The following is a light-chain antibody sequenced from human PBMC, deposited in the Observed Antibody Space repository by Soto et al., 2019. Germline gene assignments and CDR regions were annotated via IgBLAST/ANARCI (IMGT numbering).Light chain of an antibody. Sequence: IVLTQSPDTLSVSPGEIASLSCMASQSVSSSYLAWYQQKPGQAPRLLIYGASSRATGIPDRFSGSGSGTDFTLTISRLEPEDFAVYYCQFYGDPSKTFGQGTKVDIK. CDR2: GAS. J-gene: IGKJ1*01. CDR3: QFYGDPSKT. CDR1: QSVSSSY. V-gene: IGKV3-20*01.